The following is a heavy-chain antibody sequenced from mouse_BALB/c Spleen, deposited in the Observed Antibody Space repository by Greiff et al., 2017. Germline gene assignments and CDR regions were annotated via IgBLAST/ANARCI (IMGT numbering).Heavy chain of an antibody. D-gene: IGHD2-1*01. V-gene: IGHV1-18*01. CDR1: GFTFTEYT. CDR3: ARTNYGNYWYLEV. Sequence: VQLQQSGPELVKPGASVKISCKPSGFTFTEYTMHWVMQSHGQSLEWIGGINPNYGGTSYNQKFKGKATLTVDKSSSTAYMELRSLTSEDSAVYYCARTNYGNYWYLEVWGAGNRVTVAA. J-gene: IGHJ1*01. CDR2: INPNYGGT.